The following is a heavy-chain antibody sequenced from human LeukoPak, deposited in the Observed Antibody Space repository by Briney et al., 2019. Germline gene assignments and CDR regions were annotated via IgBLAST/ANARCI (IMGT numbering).Heavy chain of an antibody. Sequence: PSETLSITCAVSGGSISSGGYSWSWIRQPPGKGLEWIGYIYHSGSTYYNPSLKSRVTISVDRSKNQFSLKLSSVTAADTAVYYCARGYGDTIDYWGQGTLVTVSS. CDR1: GGSISSGGYS. D-gene: IGHD4-17*01. CDR2: IYHSGST. V-gene: IGHV4-30-2*01. J-gene: IGHJ4*02. CDR3: ARGYGDTIDY.